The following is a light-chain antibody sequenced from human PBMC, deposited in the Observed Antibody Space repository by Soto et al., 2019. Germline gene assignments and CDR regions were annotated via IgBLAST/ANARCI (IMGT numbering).Light chain of an antibody. CDR3: QTWGTGFQV. CDR2: LNNDGSH. CDR1: SGHSSYA. V-gene: IGLV4-69*01. Sequence: QPVLTQSPSASASLGASVKLTCTLSSGHSSYAIAWHPKQPGKGPRYLMDLNNDGSHSKGDGIPDRFSGSSSGAERYLIISCLQSEDEADYYCQTWGTGFQVFGGGTQLTVL. J-gene: IGLJ2*01.